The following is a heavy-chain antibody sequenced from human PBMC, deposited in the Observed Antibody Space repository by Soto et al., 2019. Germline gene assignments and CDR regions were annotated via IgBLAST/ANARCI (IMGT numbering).Heavy chain of an antibody. J-gene: IGHJ3*02. V-gene: IGHV3-30-3*01. CDR3: ASPRVGPPVVISPFDI. D-gene: IGHD2-15*01. CDR2: ISYDGSNK. Sequence: GGSLRLSCAASGFTFSSYAMHWVRQAPGKGLEWVAVISYDGSNKYYADSVKGRFTISRDNSKNTLYLQMNSLRVEDTAVYYCASPRVGPPVVISPFDIWGQGTMVTVSS. CDR1: GFTFSSYA.